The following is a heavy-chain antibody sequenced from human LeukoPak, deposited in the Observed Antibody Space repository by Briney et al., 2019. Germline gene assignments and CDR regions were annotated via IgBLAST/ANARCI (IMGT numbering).Heavy chain of an antibody. V-gene: IGHV1-2*06. J-gene: IGHJ5*02. Sequence: GASVKVSCKASDYILSGHFIHWVRQAPGQGLEWIGRIDPNSGGTSFAPKFQGRVTMTRDTSISTVYMEVTRLTSDDTAVYYCARRPPMSAADNWLDPWGQGTLVTVSS. CDR1: DYILSGHF. D-gene: IGHD6-13*01. CDR3: ARRPPMSAADNWLDP. CDR2: IDPNSGGT.